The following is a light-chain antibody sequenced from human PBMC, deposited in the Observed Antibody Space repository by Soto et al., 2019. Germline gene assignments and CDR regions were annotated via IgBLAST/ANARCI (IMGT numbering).Light chain of an antibody. Sequence: EIVLTQSPGTLSLSPGERATLSCRASQSVTQNFLAWYQQRPGQSPRLLIYGASNRAAGIPDRFSGSGSGTDFSLTISRLEPEDFAVYYCQQFVSSPLTVGGGTKVDIK. CDR1: QSVTQNF. CDR3: QQFVSSPLT. V-gene: IGKV3-20*01. J-gene: IGKJ4*01. CDR2: GAS.